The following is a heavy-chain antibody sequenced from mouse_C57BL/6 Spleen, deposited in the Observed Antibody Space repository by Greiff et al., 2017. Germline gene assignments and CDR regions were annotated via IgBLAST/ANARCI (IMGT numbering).Heavy chain of an antibody. CDR2: IDPSDSYT. V-gene: IGHV1-59*01. J-gene: IGHJ4*01. Sequence: VQLQQPGAELVRPGTSVKLSCKASGYTFTSYWMHWVKQRPGQGLEWIGVIDPSDSYTNYNQKFKGKATLTVDTSSSTAYMQLSSLTSEDSAVYYCARGTEDYAMDYWGQGTSVTVSS. CDR3: ARGTEDYAMDY. D-gene: IGHD2-14*01. CDR1: GYTFTSYW.